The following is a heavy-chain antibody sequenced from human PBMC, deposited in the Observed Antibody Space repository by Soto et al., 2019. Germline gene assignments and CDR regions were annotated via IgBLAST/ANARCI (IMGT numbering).Heavy chain of an antibody. CDR2: IYYSGST. V-gene: IGHV4-31*03. Sequence: QVQLQESGPGLVKPSQTLSLTCTVSGGSISSGGYYWSWIRQHPGKGLEWIGYIYYSGSTYYNPSLKSRVTISVDTSKNQFSLKLSSVTAADTAVYYCARGATRYYDSSGYYLNFDYWGQGTLVTVSS. D-gene: IGHD3-22*01. CDR3: ARGATRYYDSSGYYLNFDY. CDR1: GGSISSGGYY. J-gene: IGHJ4*02.